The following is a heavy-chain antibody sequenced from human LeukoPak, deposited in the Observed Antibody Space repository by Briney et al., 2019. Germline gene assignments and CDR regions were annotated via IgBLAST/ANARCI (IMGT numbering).Heavy chain of an antibody. CDR2: INAGNGNT. D-gene: IGHD4-17*01. CDR1: GYTFTSYA. J-gene: IGHJ3*02. V-gene: IGHV1-3*01. CDR3: ARGHDYGDYVPDNDAFDI. Sequence: ASVTVSCKASGYTFTSYAMHWVRQAPGQRLEWMGWINAGNGNTKYSQKFQGRVTITRDTSASTAYMELSSLRSEDTAVYYCARGHDYGDYVPDNDAFDIWGQGTMVTVSS.